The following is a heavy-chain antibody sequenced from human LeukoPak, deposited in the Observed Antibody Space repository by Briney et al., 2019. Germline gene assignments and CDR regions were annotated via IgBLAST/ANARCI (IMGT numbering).Heavy chain of an antibody. CDR3: ARYNTAGYYFDY. V-gene: IGHV4-61*02. D-gene: IGHD1-1*01. Sequence: SQTLSLTCSVSSGSISSGTYYWSWIRQPAGKGLEWIGRIYTSGSTNYNPSRESRVTISVDTSKNQFSLNLSSVTTADTAVYYCARYNTAGYYFDYWGQGTLVTVSS. CDR2: IYTSGST. CDR1: SGSISSGTYY. J-gene: IGHJ4*02.